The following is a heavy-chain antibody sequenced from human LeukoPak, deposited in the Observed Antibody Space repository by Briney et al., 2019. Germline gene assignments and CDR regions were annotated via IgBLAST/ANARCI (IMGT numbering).Heavy chain of an antibody. J-gene: IGHJ5*02. D-gene: IGHD3-3*01. CDR2: INHSGST. CDR1: GGSFSGYY. CDR3: ARRHPHLRFLECFPNCFDP. Sequence: SETLSLTCAVYGGSFSGYYWSWIRQPPGKGLEWIGEINHSGSTDYNPSLKSRVTISVDTSKNQFSLKLSSVTAADTAVYYCARRHPHLRFLECFPNCFDPWGRGPLVPVSS. V-gene: IGHV4-34*01.